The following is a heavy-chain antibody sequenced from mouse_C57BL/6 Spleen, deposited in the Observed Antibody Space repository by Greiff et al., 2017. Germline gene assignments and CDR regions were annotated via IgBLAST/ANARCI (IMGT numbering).Heavy chain of an antibody. CDR1: GFTFSSYA. Sequence: EVQVVESGGGLVKPGGSLKLSCAASGFTFSSYAMSWVRQTPEKRLEWVASISDGGSYTYYPDNVKGRVTISRDNAKNNLYLQMSHLKSEDTAMYYCARAYDYDDGFDYWGQGTTLTVSS. CDR3: ARAYDYDDGFDY. CDR2: ISDGGSYT. J-gene: IGHJ2*01. D-gene: IGHD2-4*01. V-gene: IGHV5-4*01.